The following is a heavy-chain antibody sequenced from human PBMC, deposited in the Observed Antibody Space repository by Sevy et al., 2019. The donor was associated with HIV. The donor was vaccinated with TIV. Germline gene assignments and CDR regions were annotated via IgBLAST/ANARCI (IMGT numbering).Heavy chain of an antibody. J-gene: IGHJ6*02. CDR1: GYTFSDYG. V-gene: IGHV1-18*01. Sequence: ASVKVSCKSSGYTFSDYGISWVRQAPGQGLEWMGWISTYNANANYAQKFQGRVTMTTDTSTSRAYMELRSLRSDDTAVYYCARAGFLEWPYNAMDVWGQGTTVTVSS. D-gene: IGHD3-3*01. CDR3: ARAGFLEWPYNAMDV. CDR2: ISTYNANA.